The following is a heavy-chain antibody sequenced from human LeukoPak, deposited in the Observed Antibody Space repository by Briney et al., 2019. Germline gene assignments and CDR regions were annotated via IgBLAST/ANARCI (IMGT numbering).Heavy chain of an antibody. Sequence: GGSLRLSCAASGFTFSSYNMNWVRQAPGKGLEWVSYISSSSSYIYYADSVKGRFTISRDNAKNSLYLQMNSLRVEDTAVYYCWGPYGSADYWGQGTLVTVSS. J-gene: IGHJ4*02. CDR1: GFTFSSYN. V-gene: IGHV3-21*01. D-gene: IGHD3-10*01. CDR2: ISSSSSYI. CDR3: WGPYGSADY.